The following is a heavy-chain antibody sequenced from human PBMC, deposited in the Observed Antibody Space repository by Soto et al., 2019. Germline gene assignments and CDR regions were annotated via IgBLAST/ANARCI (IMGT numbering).Heavy chain of an antibody. V-gene: IGHV4-4*02. CDR2: IYHSGNT. D-gene: IGHD4-17*01. CDR1: GGSFNINNW. Sequence: QVHLQESGPGLVKPSGTLSLTCAVSGGSFNINNWWGWVRQPPGKGLEWIGEIYHSGNTNYNPSLKNRVTLSIYNSKNQFSLRLTSVTAADTAVYYCVRKGDYGDYYFDYWGQGTLVTVSS. J-gene: IGHJ4*02. CDR3: VRKGDYGDYYFDY.